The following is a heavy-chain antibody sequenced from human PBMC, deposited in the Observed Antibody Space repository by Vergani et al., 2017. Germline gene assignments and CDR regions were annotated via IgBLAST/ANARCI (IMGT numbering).Heavy chain of an antibody. CDR2: IKSDWSIT. V-gene: IGHV3-74*03. CDR3: ARAKCIETCYMSNWLYS. CDR1: GFSFNSYW. J-gene: IGHJ5*01. Sequence: DVHLAESGGGFFQPGGSLRLSCSASGFSFNSYWLHWVRQVPGKGLLWVSRIKSDWSITAYADSVKGRFTISRDNAQNTLYLQMNSLRVEDTGVYYCARAKCIETCYMSNWLYSWGQGTLVTVSS. D-gene: IGHD3-9*01.